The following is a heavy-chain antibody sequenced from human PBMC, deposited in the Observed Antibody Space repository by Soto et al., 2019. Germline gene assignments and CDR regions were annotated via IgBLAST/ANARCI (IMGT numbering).Heavy chain of an antibody. D-gene: IGHD2-2*01. CDR2: IKKDETEE. J-gene: IGHJ4*02. CDR1: GFTFSNYC. Sequence: EVQLVESGGGLVQPGGSLRLSCAASGFTFSNYCMSWVRQAPGKGLEWVANIKKDETEEYYVDSVKGRFTISRDNAKNSLFLQMNSLRSEDTAVYYCAAYCSSISCTPFHGYSWGQGTLGTVSS. V-gene: IGHV3-7*03. CDR3: AAYCSSISCTPFHGYS.